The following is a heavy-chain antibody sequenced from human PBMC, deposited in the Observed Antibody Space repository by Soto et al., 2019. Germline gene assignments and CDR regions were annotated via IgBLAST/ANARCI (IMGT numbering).Heavy chain of an antibody. V-gene: IGHV2-70*01. Sequence: SGPTLVNPTQTLTLTCTFSGFSLSTSGMCVSWIRQPPGKALEWLALIDWDDDKYYSTSLKTRLTISKDTSKNQVVLTMTNMDPVDTATYYCARDHSSSGDYYGMDVWGQGTTVTVSS. CDR1: GFSLSTSGMC. J-gene: IGHJ6*02. CDR3: ARDHSSSGDYYGMDV. D-gene: IGHD6-6*01. CDR2: IDWDDDK.